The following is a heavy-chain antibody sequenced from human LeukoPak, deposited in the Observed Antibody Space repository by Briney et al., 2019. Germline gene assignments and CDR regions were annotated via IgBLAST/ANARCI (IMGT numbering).Heavy chain of an antibody. Sequence: GGSLRLSCAASGFTFSSYGIHWVRQAPGKGLEWVAFIRNDGSNKNYADSVKGRFTISRDNAKNSLYLQMNSLRAEDTALYYCAKDRGYSYGSFDYWGQGTLVTVSS. V-gene: IGHV3-30*02. CDR3: AKDRGYSYGSFDY. CDR1: GFTFSSYG. D-gene: IGHD5-18*01. CDR2: IRNDGSNK. J-gene: IGHJ4*02.